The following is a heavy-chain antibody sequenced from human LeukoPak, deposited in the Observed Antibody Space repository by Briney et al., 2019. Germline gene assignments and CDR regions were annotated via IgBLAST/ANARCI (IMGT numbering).Heavy chain of an antibody. J-gene: IGHJ4*02. CDR2: FDPEDGET. CDR3: ANSAVVATIPGVYYFDY. V-gene: IGHV1-24*01. D-gene: IGHD5-12*01. Sequence: ASVKVSCKVSGYTLTELSMHWVRQAPGKGLEWMGGFDPEDGETIYAQKFQGRVTMTEDTSTDTAYMELSSLRSEDTAVYYCANSAVVATIPGVYYFDYRGQGTLVTVSS. CDR1: GYTLTELS.